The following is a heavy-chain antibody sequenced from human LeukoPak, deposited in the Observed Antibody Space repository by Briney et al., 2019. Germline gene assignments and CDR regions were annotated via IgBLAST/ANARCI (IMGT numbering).Heavy chain of an antibody. V-gene: IGHV4-39*01. J-gene: IGHJ4*02. CDR1: SGSISSSSYY. CDR2: IYYSGST. Sequence: PSETLSLTCTVSSGSISSSSYYWGWIRQPPGKGLEWIGSIYYSGSTYYNPSLKSRVTISVDTSKNQFSLNLSCVTAAGTAVYYCASPIYRYWGQGTLVTVSS. D-gene: IGHD3-16*02. CDR3: ASPIYRY.